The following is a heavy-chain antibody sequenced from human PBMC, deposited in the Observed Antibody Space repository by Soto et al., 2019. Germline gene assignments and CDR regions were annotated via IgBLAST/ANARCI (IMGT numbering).Heavy chain of an antibody. CDR3: ALLSEPDYDILTSVPVSAFRLNRSSDL. CDR2: IYWNDDK. CDR1: GAG. Sequence: GAGVGRIRQPPGKDLEWLALIYWNDDKRYSPSLKSRLTITKDTSKNQVVLTMTNMDPVDTATYYCALLSEPDYDILTSVPVSAFRLNRSSDL. V-gene: IGHV2-5*01. D-gene: IGHD3-9*01. J-gene: IGHJ2*01.